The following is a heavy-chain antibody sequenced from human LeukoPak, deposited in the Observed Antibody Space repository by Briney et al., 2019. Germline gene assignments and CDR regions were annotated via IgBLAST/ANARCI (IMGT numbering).Heavy chain of an antibody. J-gene: IGHJ5*02. CDR3: ARDGSGLTYYYDSSGP. CDR2: IIPIFGTA. CDR1: GGTFSSYA. Sequence: SVKVSCKASGGTFSSYAISWVRQAPGQGLEWMGGIIPIFGTANYAQKFQGRVTITADESTSTAYMELSSLRSEDTAVYYCARDGSGLTYYYDSSGPWGQGTLVTVSS. V-gene: IGHV1-69*13. D-gene: IGHD3-22*01.